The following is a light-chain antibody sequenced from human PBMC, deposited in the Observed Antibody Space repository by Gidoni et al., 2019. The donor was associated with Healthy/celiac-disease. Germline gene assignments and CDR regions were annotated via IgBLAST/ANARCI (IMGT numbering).Light chain of an antibody. J-gene: IGLJ2*01. V-gene: IGLV3-1*01. CDR2: QDS. Sequence: SYELTHPPSVSVSPGQTASITCSGDKLGDKYACWYQQKPGQSPGLVIYQDSKRPSGIPERFSGSNSGNTATLTISGTQAMDEADYYCQAWDSSTVVFGGGTKLTVL. CDR1: KLGDKY. CDR3: QAWDSSTVV.